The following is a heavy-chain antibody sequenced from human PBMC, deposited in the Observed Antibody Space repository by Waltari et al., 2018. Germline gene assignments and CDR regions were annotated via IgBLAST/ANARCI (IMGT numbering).Heavy chain of an antibody. D-gene: IGHD6-19*01. V-gene: IGHV3-15*07. CDR3: TTLGYRSGWSFDY. CDR2: MKSKTDGGTT. J-gene: IGHJ4*02. Sequence: EVQLVESGGGLVKPGGSLRLSCAASGFTFTNAWMKWVRQAPGKGLEWVGRMKSKTDGGTTDYAAPVKGRFTISRDDSKNTLYLQMNSLKTDDTAGYYCTTLGYRSGWSFDYWGQGTLVTVSS. CDR1: GFTFTNAW.